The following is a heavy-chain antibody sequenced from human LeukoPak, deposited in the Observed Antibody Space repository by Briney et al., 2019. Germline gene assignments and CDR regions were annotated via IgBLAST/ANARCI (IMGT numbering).Heavy chain of an antibody. Sequence: VASVKVSCKASGYTFTNYYIHWVRQAPGQGLECMGIINPSGGSTSYAQKFQGRATMTRDMSTSTVYMELSSLRSEDTAVYYCARDAYTPGWLHADWFDPWGQGTLVTVSS. CDR1: GYTFTNYY. V-gene: IGHV1-46*01. CDR3: ARDAYTPGWLHADWFDP. CDR2: INPSGGST. J-gene: IGHJ5*02. D-gene: IGHD3-16*01.